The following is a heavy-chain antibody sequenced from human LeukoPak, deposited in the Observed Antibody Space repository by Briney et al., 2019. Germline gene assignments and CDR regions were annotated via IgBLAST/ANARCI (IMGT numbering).Heavy chain of an antibody. CDR1: GYTFTSDG. V-gene: IGHV1-18*01. J-gene: IGHJ5*02. CDR3: ERCGRSYSNRFDP. CDR2: ISAYNGNT. D-gene: IGHD1-26*01. Sequence: ASVKVSCKASGYTFTSDGISWGRQAPGQGLEWMGWISAYNGNTNYAQKLQGRVTMTTDTSTSTAYMELRTLRSDDTAVYNCERCGRSYSNRFDPWGQGTLVTVSS.